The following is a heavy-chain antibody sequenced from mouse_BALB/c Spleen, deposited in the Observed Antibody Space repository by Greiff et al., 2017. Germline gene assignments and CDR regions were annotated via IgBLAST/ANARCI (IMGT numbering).Heavy chain of an antibody. V-gene: IGHV5-6-5*01. CDR1: GFTFSSYA. J-gene: IGHJ1*01. D-gene: IGHD2-12*01. CDR3: ARDDYFDV. Sequence: EVQLVESGGGLVKPGGSLKLSCAASGFTFSSYAMSWVRQTPEKRLEWVASISSGGSTYYPDSVKGRFTISRDNARNILYLQMSSLRSEDTAMYYCARDDYFDVWGAGTTVTVSS. CDR2: ISSGGST.